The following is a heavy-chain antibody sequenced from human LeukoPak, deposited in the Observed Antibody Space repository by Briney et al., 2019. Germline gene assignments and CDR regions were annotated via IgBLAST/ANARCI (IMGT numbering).Heavy chain of an antibody. CDR2: ISYDGSNK. J-gene: IGHJ4*02. D-gene: IGHD6-19*01. CDR1: GFTFSRHG. V-gene: IGHV3-30*18. Sequence: PGGSLRLSCAASGFTFSRHGMHWVRQASGKGLEWVAVISYDGSNKYYADSVKGRFTISRDNSKNTLYLQMNSLRAEDTAVYYCAKSGGTSSSGLGYWGQGTLVTVSS. CDR3: AKSGGTSSSGLGY.